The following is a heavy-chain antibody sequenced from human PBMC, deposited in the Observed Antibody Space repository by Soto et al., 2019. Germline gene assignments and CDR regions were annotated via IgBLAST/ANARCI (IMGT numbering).Heavy chain of an antibody. CDR1: GGSVSSGSYY. CDR2: IYYSGST. J-gene: IGHJ4*02. Sequence: QVQLQESGPGLVKPSETLSLTCTVSGGSVSSGSYYWSWIRQPPGKGLEWIGYIYYSGSTNYNPSLKSRVTISVDTSKNQFSLKLSSVTAADTAVYYCASRHLGSSWYTGFGGWGQGTLVTVSS. D-gene: IGHD6-13*01. CDR3: ASRHLGSSWYTGFGG. V-gene: IGHV4-61*01.